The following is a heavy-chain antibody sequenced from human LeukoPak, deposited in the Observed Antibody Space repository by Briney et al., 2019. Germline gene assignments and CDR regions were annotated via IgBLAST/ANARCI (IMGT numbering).Heavy chain of an antibody. CDR3: ARDRSPGYYDSSGSPEFDY. Sequence: GASVKVSCKASGYTFTSYGISWVRQAPGQGLEWMGWISAYNGNTNYAQKLQGRVTMTTDTSTSTAYMELRSLRSDDTAVYYCARDRSPGYYDSSGSPEFDYWGQGTLVTVSS. CDR2: ISAYNGNT. CDR1: GYTFTSYG. D-gene: IGHD3-22*01. J-gene: IGHJ4*02. V-gene: IGHV1-18*01.